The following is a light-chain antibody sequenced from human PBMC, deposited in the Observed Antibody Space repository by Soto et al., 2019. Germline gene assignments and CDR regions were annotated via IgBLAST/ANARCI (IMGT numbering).Light chain of an antibody. CDR1: QSISSW. CDR2: KAS. J-gene: IGKJ5*01. V-gene: IGKV1-5*03. CDR3: QQYTINPVT. Sequence: DIQMTQSPSTLSASVGDIFTITCRASQSISSWLAWYQQRPGKAPKLLIYKASSLESGVPSRFSGSGSGTDFTLTISSLQPEDFATYYCQQYTINPVTFGQGTRLEIK.